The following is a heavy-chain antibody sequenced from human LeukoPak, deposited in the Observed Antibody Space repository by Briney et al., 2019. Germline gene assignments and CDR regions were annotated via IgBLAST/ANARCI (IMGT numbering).Heavy chain of an antibody. J-gene: IGHJ3*02. CDR3: ARHPFSDGFDI. CDR2: INHSGST. Sequence: SETLSLTCAVYGGSFSGYYWSWIRQPPGKGLEWIGEINHSGSTNYNPSLKSRVTISVDTSKNQFSLKLNSVTAADTAVYYCARHPFSDGFDIWGQGTMVTVSS. CDR1: GGSFSGYY. V-gene: IGHV4-34*01.